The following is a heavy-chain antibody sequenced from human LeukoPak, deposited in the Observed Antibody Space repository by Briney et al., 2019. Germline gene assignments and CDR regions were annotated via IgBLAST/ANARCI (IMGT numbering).Heavy chain of an antibody. J-gene: IGHJ6*03. Sequence: GGSLRLSCIAPGFTFSDHYRDWLRQAPGQGLEWVGRTKNRANSYTTLYAASVRGRFTISRDDSKNSLYLQMSSLRTEDTAMYYCTRLTVGRNNYYYTDVWGKGTTVTVSS. CDR2: TKNRANSYTT. V-gene: IGHV3-72*01. CDR3: TRLTVGRNNYYYTDV. D-gene: IGHD1-14*01. CDR1: GFTFSDHY.